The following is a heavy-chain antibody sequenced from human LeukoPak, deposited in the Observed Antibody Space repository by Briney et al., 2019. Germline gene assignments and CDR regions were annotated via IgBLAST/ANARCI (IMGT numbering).Heavy chain of an antibody. V-gene: IGHV4-39*07. CDR2: LYYSGST. CDR1: GGSISSSSYY. CDR3: ARGGLGGITAYSNYLFDY. Sequence: MASETLSLTCTVSGGSISSSSYYWGWIRQPPGKGLEWIGTLYYSGSTNYNPSLKGRVTISIDTSKNQFSLNLTSVTAADTAVYYCARGGLGGITAYSNYLFDYWGQGTLVTVSS. J-gene: IGHJ4*02. D-gene: IGHD4-11*01.